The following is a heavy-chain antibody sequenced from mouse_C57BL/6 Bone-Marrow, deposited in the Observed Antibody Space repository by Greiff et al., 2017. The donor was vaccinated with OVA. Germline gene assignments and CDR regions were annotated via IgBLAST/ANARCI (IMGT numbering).Heavy chain of an antibody. D-gene: IGHD1-1*01. J-gene: IGHJ2*01. CDR1: GYTFTSYG. CDR3: ANYYGSSIDY. Sequence: VQLQQSGAELARPGASVKLSCKASGYTFTSYGISWVKQRTGQGLEWIGEIYPRSGNTYYNEQFKGKATLTADKSSSTAYMALRRRTSEDSAVYFCANYYGSSIDYWGQGTTLTVSS. CDR2: IYPRSGNT. V-gene: IGHV1-81*01.